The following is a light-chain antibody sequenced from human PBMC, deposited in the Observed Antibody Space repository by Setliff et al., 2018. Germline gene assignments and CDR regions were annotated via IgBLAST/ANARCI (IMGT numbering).Light chain of an antibody. V-gene: IGLV1-47*01. CDR3: AAWDVSLSAYVV. Sequence: QSVLTQPPSASGTPGQRVTISCPGSSSNIGSNSVYWYQQLPGTAPKLLIYRDNQRPSGVPDRFSGSKSGTSASLAISGLRSEDEADYYCAAWDVSLSAYVVFGGGTQLTVL. CDR1: SSNIGSNS. CDR2: RDN. J-gene: IGLJ2*01.